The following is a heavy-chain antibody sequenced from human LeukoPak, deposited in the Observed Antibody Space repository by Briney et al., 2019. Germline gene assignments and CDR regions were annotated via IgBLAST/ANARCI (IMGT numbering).Heavy chain of an antibody. CDR1: GGSISSGGYS. J-gene: IGHJ4*02. D-gene: IGHD2-2*01. Sequence: PSQALSLTCAVSGGSISSGGYSWSWIRQPPGKGLEWIGYIYQSGSTYYNPSLKSRVTISVDRSKNQFSLKLNSVTAADTAVYYCARGDCITTSCFNPYYFDYWGQGTLVTVSS. CDR2: IYQSGST. CDR3: ARGDCITTSCFNPYYFDY. V-gene: IGHV4-30-2*01.